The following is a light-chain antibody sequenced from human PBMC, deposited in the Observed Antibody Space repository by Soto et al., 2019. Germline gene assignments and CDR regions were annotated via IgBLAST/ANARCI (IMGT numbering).Light chain of an antibody. Sequence: QSVLTQPPSASGSPGQSVTISCTGTSXDVGGYNYVSWYQLHPGKAPKLMIYEVTKRPSGVPDRFSGSKSGNTASLTVSGLRAEDEADYYCSSYAGSNIHYVFGAGTKVTVL. J-gene: IGLJ1*01. CDR2: EVT. CDR1: SXDVGGYNY. CDR3: SSYAGSNIHYV. V-gene: IGLV2-8*01.